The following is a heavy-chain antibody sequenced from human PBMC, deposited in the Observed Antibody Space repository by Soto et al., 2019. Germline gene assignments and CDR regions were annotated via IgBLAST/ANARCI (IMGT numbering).Heavy chain of an antibody. CDR2: INHSGST. J-gene: IGHJ4*02. CDR3: ARARAEYYGSDNSYKGGFYYFDH. D-gene: IGHD3-10*01. V-gene: IGHV4-34*01. Sequence: QVLLQQWGAGLLKPSETLSLTCAVYGGSLSGNYWTWIRQPPGKGLEWIGNINHSGSTIYNPSLNSRVAISGGTSNKQFFLELSSVTAADTAVYYCARARAEYYGSDNSYKGGFYYFDHWGQGTLATVSS. CDR1: GGSLSGNY.